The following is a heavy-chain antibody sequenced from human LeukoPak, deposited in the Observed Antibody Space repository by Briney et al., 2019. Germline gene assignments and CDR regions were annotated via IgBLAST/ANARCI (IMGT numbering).Heavy chain of an antibody. CDR2: ISSSGSTI. J-gene: IGHJ4*02. D-gene: IGHD4-17*01. CDR3: ARSFDS. CDR1: GFIFSNYE. Sequence: GGSLRLSCVASGFIFSNYEKNWVRQAPGKGLEWVSYISSSGSTIDYADSVKGRFTIYRDNAKKSLYLKMNSLRAEDTAVYYCARSFDSWGQGTQVTVSS. V-gene: IGHV3-48*03.